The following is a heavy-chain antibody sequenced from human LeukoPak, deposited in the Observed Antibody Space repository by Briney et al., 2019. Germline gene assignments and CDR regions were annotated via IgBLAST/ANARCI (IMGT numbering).Heavy chain of an antibody. D-gene: IGHD2-2*01. Sequence: GGSLRLSCAASGFNFNTYWMSWVRQAPGKGLEWVATIKKDEGEKYNVDSVKGRFTISRDNSKNTLYLQMSSLGAEDTAVYYCAKTLPRLRDQLLKGDAIDIWGQGTMVTVSS. CDR2: IKKDEGEK. CDR3: AKTLPRLRDQLLKGDAIDI. CDR1: GFNFNTYW. J-gene: IGHJ3*02. V-gene: IGHV3-7*03.